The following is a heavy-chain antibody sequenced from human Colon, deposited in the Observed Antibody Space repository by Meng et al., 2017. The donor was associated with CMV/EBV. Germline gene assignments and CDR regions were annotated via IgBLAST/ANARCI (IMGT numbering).Heavy chain of an antibody. CDR3: ARRQQPDIIFKNYGLDV. CDR1: GYTFTNYD. V-gene: IGHV1-8*01. Sequence: ASVKVSCKASGYTFTNYDINWVRQATGQGLEWMGWMNPNSGNTGYAQKFQGRVSMTRDTSIRTAYMELRSLRFDDTAIYYCARRQQPDIIFKNYGLDVWGQGTTVTVSS. J-gene: IGHJ6*02. D-gene: IGHD6-13*01. CDR2: MNPNSGNT.